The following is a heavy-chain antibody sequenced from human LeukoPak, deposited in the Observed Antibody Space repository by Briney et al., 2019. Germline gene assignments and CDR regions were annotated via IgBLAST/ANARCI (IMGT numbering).Heavy chain of an antibody. J-gene: IGHJ6*03. CDR1: GYTFTSYA. CDR3: ASRIAAAGTYYYYYYMDV. CDR2: INTNTGNP. D-gene: IGHD6-13*01. V-gene: IGHV7-4-1*02. Sequence: ASVKVSCKASGYTFTSYAMNWVRQAPGQGLEWMGWINTNTGNPTYAQGFTGRFVFSLDTSVSTAYLQISSLKAEDTAVYYCASRIAAAGTYYYYYYMDVWDKGTTVTVSS.